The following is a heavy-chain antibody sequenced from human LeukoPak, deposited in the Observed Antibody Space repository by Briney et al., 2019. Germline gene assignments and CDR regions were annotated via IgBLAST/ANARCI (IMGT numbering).Heavy chain of an antibody. Sequence: SRTLSLTCTVSGGSISSGGYYWSWIRQHPGKGLEWIGYIYYSGSTYYNPSLKSRVTISVDTSKNQFSLKLSSVTAADTAVYYCARGSDISIDYWGQGTLVTVSS. CDR2: IYYSGST. J-gene: IGHJ4*02. CDR3: ARGSDISIDY. D-gene: IGHD3-9*01. CDR1: GGSISSGGYY. V-gene: IGHV4-31*03.